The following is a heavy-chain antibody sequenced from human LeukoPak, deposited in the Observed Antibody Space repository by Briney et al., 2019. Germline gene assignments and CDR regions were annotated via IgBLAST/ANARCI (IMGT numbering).Heavy chain of an antibody. V-gene: IGHV3-23*01. CDR2: ISGSGGST. CDR1: GFTFSSYA. D-gene: IGHD6-13*01. CDR3: ARTSTRTTYSSLDY. Sequence: GGSLRLSCAASGFTFSSYAMSWVRQAPGKGLEWVSAISGSGGSTYYADSVKGRFTISRDNSKNTLYLQMNSLRAEDTAVYYCARTSTRTTYSSLDYWGQGTLVTVSS. J-gene: IGHJ4*02.